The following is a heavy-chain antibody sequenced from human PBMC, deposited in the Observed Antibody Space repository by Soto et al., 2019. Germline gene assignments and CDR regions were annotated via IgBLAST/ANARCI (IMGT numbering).Heavy chain of an antibody. CDR1: GGSVSSGSYY. D-gene: IGHD6-19*01. V-gene: IGHV4-61*01. Sequence: QVQLQESGPGLVKPSETLSLTCTVSGGSVSSGSYYWGWIRQPPGKGLEWIGYIYYSGSTNYNPSLKSRVTTSVDTSKNQFSLKLSSVTAADTAVYYCARERYSSGLHWDYWGQGTLVTVSS. J-gene: IGHJ4*02. CDR3: ARERYSSGLHWDY. CDR2: IYYSGST.